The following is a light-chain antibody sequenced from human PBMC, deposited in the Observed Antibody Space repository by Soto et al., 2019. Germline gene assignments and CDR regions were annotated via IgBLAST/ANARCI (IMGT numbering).Light chain of an antibody. CDR1: ESISSN. V-gene: IGKV3-15*01. CDR2: AAS. Sequence: EIVLTQSPGTLSVSPGERATLSCRASESISSNLAWYQQKPGQAPRLLIYAASTRATGLPARFSGSGSGTEFTLTISSLQSEDVAVYYCQQYHPWPPATTFGQGTRLDIK. J-gene: IGKJ5*01. CDR3: QQYHPWPPATT.